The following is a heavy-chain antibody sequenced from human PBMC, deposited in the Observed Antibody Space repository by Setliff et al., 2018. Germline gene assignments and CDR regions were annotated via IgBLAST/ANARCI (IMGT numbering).Heavy chain of an antibody. CDR1: GISLSSGHY. Sequence: LSLTCGVSGISLSSGHYWGWIRQPPGKGLEWIVTIYHKGRTYYNPSLDSRVTISLDTSKNHFSLRLSSVTAADTAVYYCASPRRDDLDSPFDAFDIWGQGTKVTVSS. D-gene: IGHD3-3*01. J-gene: IGHJ3*02. V-gene: IGHV4-38-2*01. CDR3: ASPRRDDLDSPFDAFDI. CDR2: IYHKGRT.